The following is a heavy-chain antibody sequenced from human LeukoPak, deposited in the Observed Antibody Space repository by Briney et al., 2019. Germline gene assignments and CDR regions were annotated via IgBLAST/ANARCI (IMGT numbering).Heavy chain of an antibody. CDR2: ISSSSSYI. D-gene: IGHD6-13*01. CDR3: ARDLSSSWYMENWFDP. V-gene: IGHV3-21*01. Sequence: GGSLRLSCAASGFTFSSYSMYWVRQAPGKGLEWVSSISSSSSYIYYADSVKGRFTISRDNAKNSLYLQMNSLRAEDTAVYYCARDLSSSWYMENWFDPWGQGTLVTVSS. J-gene: IGHJ5*02. CDR1: GFTFSSYS.